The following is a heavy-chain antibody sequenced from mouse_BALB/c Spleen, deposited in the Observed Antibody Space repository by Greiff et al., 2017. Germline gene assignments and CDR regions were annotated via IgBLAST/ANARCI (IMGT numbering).Heavy chain of an antibody. CDR2: FHPYNDDT. V-gene: IGHV1-47*01. Sequence: VQPQESGAELVKPGASVKMSCKAFGYTFTTYPIEWMKQNHGKSLEWIGNFHPYNDDTKYNEKFKGKAKLTVEKSSSTVYLELSRLTSDDSAVYYCARGRGNYPFAYWGQGTLVTVSA. J-gene: IGHJ3*01. D-gene: IGHD2-1*01. CDR3: ARGRGNYPFAY. CDR1: GYTFTTYP.